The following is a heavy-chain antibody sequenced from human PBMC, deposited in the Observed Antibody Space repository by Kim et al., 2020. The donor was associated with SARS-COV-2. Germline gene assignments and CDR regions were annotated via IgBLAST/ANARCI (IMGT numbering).Heavy chain of an antibody. J-gene: IGHJ3*02. Sequence: GGSLRLSCAASGFTFDDYAMLWVRQAPGKGLEWVSGISWNSGSIGYADSVKGRFTISRDNAKNSLYLQMNSLRAEDTALYYCAKTDYGDAFDIWGQGTMVTVSS. CDR3: AKTDYGDAFDI. CDR1: GFTFDDYA. D-gene: IGHD3-16*01. CDR2: ISWNSGSI. V-gene: IGHV3-9*01.